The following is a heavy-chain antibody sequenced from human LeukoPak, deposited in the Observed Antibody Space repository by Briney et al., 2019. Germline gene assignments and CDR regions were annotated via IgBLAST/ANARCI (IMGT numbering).Heavy chain of an antibody. CDR1: GSSIRSSSYY. V-gene: IGHV4-39*01. D-gene: IGHD2-2*01. Sequence: SETLSLTCTVSGSSIRSSSYYWGWVRQPPGKGLEWIGHIHYSGTTSYNPSLKSRVTLSVDTSKNQFSLKLTSVTAADTAVFYCTRLTGRDTSDWPYFHYWGQGALVTVSS. CDR2: IHYSGTT. CDR3: TRLTGRDTSDWPYFHY. J-gene: IGHJ4*01.